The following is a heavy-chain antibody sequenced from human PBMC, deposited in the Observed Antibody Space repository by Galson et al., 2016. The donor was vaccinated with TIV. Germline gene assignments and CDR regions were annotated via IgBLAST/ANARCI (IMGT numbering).Heavy chain of an antibody. CDR1: GASISNGDYY. V-gene: IGHV4-30-4*01. J-gene: IGHJ6*02. Sequence: LSLTCTVSGASISNGDYYWGWIRQSPGKGLGWIGYIYYSGSTNYSPSLKSRLTLSVDRSKNQFSMVLTSVTAADTAVYYCARVCGKYYYGMDVWGQGTTVIVSS. CDR3: ARVCGKYYYGMDV. CDR2: IYYSGST. D-gene: IGHD4-23*01.